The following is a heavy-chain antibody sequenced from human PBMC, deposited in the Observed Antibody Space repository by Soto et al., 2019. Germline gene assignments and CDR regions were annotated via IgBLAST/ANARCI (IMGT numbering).Heavy chain of an antibody. CDR1: GGSISSYY. D-gene: IGHD3-22*01. CDR3: ARRLYYDSSGFEGGGMDV. CDR2: IYYSGST. J-gene: IGHJ6*02. Sequence: SETLSLTCTVSGGSISSYYWIWIRQPPGKGLEWIGSIYYSGSTYYNPSLKSRVTISVDTSKNQFSLKLSSVTAADTAVYYCARRLYYDSSGFEGGGMDVWGQGTTVTVSS. V-gene: IGHV4-59*05.